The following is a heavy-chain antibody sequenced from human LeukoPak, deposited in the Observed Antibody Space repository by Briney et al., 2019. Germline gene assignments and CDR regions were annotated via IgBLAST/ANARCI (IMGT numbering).Heavy chain of an antibody. CDR3: ARHDRGSYIY. CDR1: GGSISSYY. V-gene: IGHV4-59*08. Sequence: SETLSLTCTVSGGSISSYYWSWIRQPPGKGLEWIGYIYYSGSTNYNPSLKSRVTISVDTSKNQFPLKLSSVTAADTAVYYCARHDRGSYIYWGQGTLVTVSS. J-gene: IGHJ4*02. CDR2: IYYSGST. D-gene: IGHD1-26*01.